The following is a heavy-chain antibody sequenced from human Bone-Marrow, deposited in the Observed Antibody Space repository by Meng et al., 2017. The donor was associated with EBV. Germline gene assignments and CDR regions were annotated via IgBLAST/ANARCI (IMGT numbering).Heavy chain of an antibody. CDR1: GGTLKRDA. V-gene: IGHV1-69*01. D-gene: IGHD3-10*01. CDR2: LIPMSDAP. CDR3: ASESGRGFTPDY. Sequence: QVRLVESGAEVKKPGSSVKVSCKTYGGTLKRDAISWVRQAPGQGLGGMGGLIPMSDAPHYAQKFQGRVTITADESTSTHYMDLSGLRSEDTAVYYCASESGRGFTPDYWGQGTLVTVSS. J-gene: IGHJ4*02.